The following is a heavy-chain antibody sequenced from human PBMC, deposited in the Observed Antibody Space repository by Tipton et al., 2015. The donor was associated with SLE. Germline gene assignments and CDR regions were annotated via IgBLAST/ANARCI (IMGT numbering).Heavy chain of an antibody. CDR2: INSGGSST. J-gene: IGHJ6*02. CDR3: AKTYYGTRNGMDV. D-gene: IGHD3-10*01. V-gene: IGHV3-74*01. CDR1: GFTFSDYW. Sequence: GSLRLSCAASGFTFSDYWMHWVRQTPGKGLVWVSRINSGGSSTNYADSVKGRFTISRDNAKKTLYLQMNSLRAEDTAVYYCAKTYYGTRNGMDVWGQGTTVTVSS.